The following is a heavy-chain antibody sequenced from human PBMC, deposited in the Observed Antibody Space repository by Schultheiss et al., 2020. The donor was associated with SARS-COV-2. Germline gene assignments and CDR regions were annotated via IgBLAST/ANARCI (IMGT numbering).Heavy chain of an antibody. Sequence: SETLSLTCAVSGGSISSSNWWSWVRQPPGKGLEWIGEIYHSGSTNYNPSLKSRVTISVDTSKNQFSLKLSSVTAADTAVYYCARKKYSYGYEDYWGQETLVTVSS. D-gene: IGHD5-18*01. V-gene: IGHV4-4*02. CDR1: GGSISSSNW. CDR2: IYHSGST. CDR3: ARKKYSYGYEDY. J-gene: IGHJ4*02.